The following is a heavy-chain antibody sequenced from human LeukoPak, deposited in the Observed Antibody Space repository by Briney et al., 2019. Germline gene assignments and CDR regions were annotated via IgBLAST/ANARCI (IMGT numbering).Heavy chain of an antibody. D-gene: IGHD3-16*02. V-gene: IGHV4-4*02. Sequence: SGTLSLTCAVSGGSISSSNWWTWVRQPPGKGLEWIGEIYYSGTTKYNPSLKSRVTISVDKSNSQFSLKLSSVTAADAAVYYCARRSQYYDYVWGSYRYTYYFDYWGQGTLVTVSS. CDR2: IYYSGTT. CDR3: ARRSQYYDYVWGSYRYTYYFDY. J-gene: IGHJ4*02. CDR1: GGSISSSNW.